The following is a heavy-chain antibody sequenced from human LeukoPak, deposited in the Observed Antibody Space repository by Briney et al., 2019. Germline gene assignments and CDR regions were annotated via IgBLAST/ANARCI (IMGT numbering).Heavy chain of an antibody. V-gene: IGHV1-69*10. Sequence: SVKVSCKASGYTFTGHYMHWVRQAPGQGLEWMGGIIPIFGIADYAQKFQARVTITADKSTSTAYMDLSSLRSDDTAVYYCARGRLKAAPDERYYFDYWGQGTLVTVSS. CDR2: IIPIFGIA. CDR3: ARGRLKAAPDERYYFDY. D-gene: IGHD6-6*01. J-gene: IGHJ4*02. CDR1: GYTFTGHY.